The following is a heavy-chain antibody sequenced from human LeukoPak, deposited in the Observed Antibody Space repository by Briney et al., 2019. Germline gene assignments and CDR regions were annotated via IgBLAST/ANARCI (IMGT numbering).Heavy chain of an antibody. CDR3: ARVRGLGRYSGSYYFDY. CDR1: GGSISSYY. D-gene: IGHD5-12*01. J-gene: IGHJ4*02. V-gene: IGHV4-59*01. Sequence: SETLSLTCTVSGGSISSYYWSRIRQPPGKGLEWIGYIYYSGSTNYNPSLKSRVTISVDTSKNQFSLKLSSVTAADTAVYYCARVRGLGRYSGSYYFDYWGQGTLVTVSS. CDR2: IYYSGST.